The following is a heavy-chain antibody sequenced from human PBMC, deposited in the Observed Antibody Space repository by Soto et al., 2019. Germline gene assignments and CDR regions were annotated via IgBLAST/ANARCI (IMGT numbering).Heavy chain of an antibody. V-gene: IGHV4-39*01. CDR2: IYYSGST. Sequence: QLQLQESGPGLVKPSETLSLTCTVSGGSISSSSYYWGWIRQPPGKGLEWIGSIYYSGSTYYNPSLKSRVTISVDTSKNQSSLKLSSVTAADTAVYSCARTSGSYSIDYWGQGTLVPVSS. CDR3: ARTSGSYSIDY. CDR1: GGSISSSSYY. D-gene: IGHD1-26*01. J-gene: IGHJ4*02.